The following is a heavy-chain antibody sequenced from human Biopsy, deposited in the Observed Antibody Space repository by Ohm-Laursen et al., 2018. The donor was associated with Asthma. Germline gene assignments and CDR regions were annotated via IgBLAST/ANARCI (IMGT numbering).Heavy chain of an antibody. V-gene: IGHV3-30*18. CDR1: RFTYE. CDR3: AKRRGYSDLTDFDH. Sequence: SLRLSCAASRFTYEMHWVRQAPGKGLEWVAVVSYDGGVVHYADSMKGRFTISRDNAKSTPYLQMNRLRTDDTAVYFCAKRRGYSDLTDFDHWGQGTLVTVSS. D-gene: IGHD3-3*01. J-gene: IGHJ4*02. CDR2: VSYDGGVV.